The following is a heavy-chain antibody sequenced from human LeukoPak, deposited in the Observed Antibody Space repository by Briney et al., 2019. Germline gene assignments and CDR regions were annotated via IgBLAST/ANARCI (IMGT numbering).Heavy chain of an antibody. J-gene: IGHJ4*02. D-gene: IGHD3-22*01. Sequence: SETLSLTCTVSGGSISSYYWSWIRQPPGKGLEWIGYIYYSGSTNYNPSLKSRVTISVDTSKNQFSLMLSSVTAADTAVYYCARWIGDSSGYYYFDYWGQGTLVTVSS. CDR3: ARWIGDSSGYYYFDY. V-gene: IGHV4-59*01. CDR2: IYYSGST. CDR1: GGSISSYY.